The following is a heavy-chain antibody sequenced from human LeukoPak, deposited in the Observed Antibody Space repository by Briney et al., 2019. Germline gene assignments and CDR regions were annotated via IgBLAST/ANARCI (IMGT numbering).Heavy chain of an antibody. CDR3: ARDLGVWGSYRQLGV. CDR2: INPNSGGT. CDR1: GYTFTGYY. J-gene: IGHJ6*04. D-gene: IGHD3-16*02. V-gene: IGHV1-2*02. Sequence: GASVKVSCKASGYTFTGYYMHWVRQAPGQGLEWMGWINPNSGGTNYAQKFQGRVTMTRDTSISTAYMELSRLRSDDTAVYYCARDLGVWGSYRQLGVWGKGTTVTISS.